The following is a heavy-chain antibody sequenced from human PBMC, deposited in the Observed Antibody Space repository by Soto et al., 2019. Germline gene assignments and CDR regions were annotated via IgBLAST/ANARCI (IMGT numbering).Heavy chain of an antibody. D-gene: IGHD2-8*02. CDR2: IRKEGREK. V-gene: IGHV3-7*03. CDR3: VESGGAADY. J-gene: IGHJ4*02. CDR1: GFTFISYC. Sequence: EVQLVESGGGWVQPGGSLGLSCAASGFTFISYCLGWVGRAPGRGLEWVANIRKEGREKNYVDSVKGRFTISRDNTKNSLYLQMNSLTAEDTAVYYCVESGGAADYWGQGTLVTVSS.